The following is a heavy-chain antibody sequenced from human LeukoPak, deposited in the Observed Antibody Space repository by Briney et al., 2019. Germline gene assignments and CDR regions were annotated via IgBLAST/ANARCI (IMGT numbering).Heavy chain of an antibody. CDR1: GASICNSY. CDR2: VYYSGST. CDR3: AGYSILTGYYGWYFDL. D-gene: IGHD3-9*01. J-gene: IGHJ2*01. V-gene: IGHV4-59*08. Sequence: SETLSLTCTVSGASICNSYWNWIRQPPGKGLEWIGYVYYSGSTNYNPSLKSRVTISVDTSKNQFSLKLSSVTAADTAVYYCAGYSILTGYYGWYFDLWGRGTLVTVSS.